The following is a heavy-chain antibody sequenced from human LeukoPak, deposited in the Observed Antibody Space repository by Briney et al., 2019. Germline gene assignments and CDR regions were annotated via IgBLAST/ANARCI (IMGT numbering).Heavy chain of an antibody. V-gene: IGHV4-4*07. D-gene: IGHD3-22*01. CDR3: AREAPEYYYDSSGYWGPWDY. J-gene: IGHJ4*02. Sequence: SETLSLTCTVSGGSISSYYWNWIRQPAGKGLEWIGRIYTSGSTNYNPSLKSRVTISVDTSKNQFSLKLSSVTAADTAVYYCAREAPEYYYDSSGYWGPWDYWGQGTLVTVSS. CDR1: GGSISSYY. CDR2: IYTSGST.